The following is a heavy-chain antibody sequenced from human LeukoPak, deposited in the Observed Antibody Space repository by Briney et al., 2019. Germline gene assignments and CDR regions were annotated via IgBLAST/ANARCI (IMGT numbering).Heavy chain of an antibody. J-gene: IGHJ4*02. D-gene: IGHD1-1*01. CDR1: GFTFSSLA. CDR2: IRSNGDTT. V-gene: IGHV3-23*01. Sequence: PGGSLRLSCTASGFTFSSLAMTWVRQAPGKGLEWGSTIRSNGDTTYNADSVKGRFTISRDNSKNTLYLELNSLRVEDTATFYCAKGQELDDGVFDSWGQGTMVTVSS. CDR3: AKGQELDDGVFDS.